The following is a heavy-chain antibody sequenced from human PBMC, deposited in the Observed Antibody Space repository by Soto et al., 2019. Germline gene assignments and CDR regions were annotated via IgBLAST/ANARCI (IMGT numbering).Heavy chain of an antibody. V-gene: IGHV4-59*05. CDR1: GFTFSSYSMN. Sequence: GSLRLSCAASGFTFSSYSMNWVRQAPGKGLEWIGSIYYSGSTYYNPSLKSRVTISVDTSKNQFSLKLSSVTAADTAVYYCARLDYTWFDPWGQGTLVTVSS. CDR3: ARLDYTWFDP. J-gene: IGHJ5*02. D-gene: IGHD3-16*01. CDR2: IYYSGST.